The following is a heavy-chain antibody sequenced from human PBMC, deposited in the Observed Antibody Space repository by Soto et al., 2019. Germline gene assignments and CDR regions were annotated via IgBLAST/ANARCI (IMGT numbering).Heavy chain of an antibody. V-gene: IGHV2-5*02. CDR1: GFSLSTSGVG. CDR3: AHLRGYDLVFDY. J-gene: IGHJ4*02. Sequence: QITLKESGPTLVKPTQTLTLTCTFSGFSLSTSGVGVGWIRQPPGKALEWHALIYWDDEKRYSPALKSSPTIXKXXTHNQAGLTMTNTDPVDTATYFCAHLRGYDLVFDYWGQGTPVTVSS. D-gene: IGHD5-12*01. CDR2: IYWDDEK.